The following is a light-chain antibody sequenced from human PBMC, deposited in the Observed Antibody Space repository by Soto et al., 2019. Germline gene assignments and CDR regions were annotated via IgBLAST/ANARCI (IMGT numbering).Light chain of an antibody. Sequence: EVVMTPSPSALSVSPWDRATLSCMASQSVRANLALYLQNPGQAPRLLISGASTRATGVPARFRGSGSGTEFTPTISSLQSEDFAVSYCQQYKHWPRTVGQGTNVDI. CDR2: GAS. V-gene: IGKV3-15*01. CDR1: QSVRAN. CDR3: QQYKHWPRT. J-gene: IGKJ1*01.